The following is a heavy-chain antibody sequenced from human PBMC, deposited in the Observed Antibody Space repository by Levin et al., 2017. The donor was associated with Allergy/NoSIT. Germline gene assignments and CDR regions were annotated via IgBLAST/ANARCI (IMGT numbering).Heavy chain of an antibody. CDR2: LYDSGST. Sequence: SQTLSLTCTVSGGSISRYYWSWIRQPPGKGLEWIGYLYDSGSTNYNPSLKSRVTISVDTSKNQFSLKLSSVTAADTAVYYWARENWGGNFHYWGQGTLVTVSS. CDR3: ARENWGGNFHY. V-gene: IGHV4-59*01. D-gene: IGHD7-27*01. CDR1: GGSISRYY. J-gene: IGHJ4*02.